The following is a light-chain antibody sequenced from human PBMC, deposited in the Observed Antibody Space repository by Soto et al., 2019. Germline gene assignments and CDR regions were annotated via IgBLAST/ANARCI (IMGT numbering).Light chain of an antibody. CDR1: NNDVGAYNY. V-gene: IGLV2-14*01. CDR3: SSYTSNSTLV. CDR2: EVS. J-gene: IGLJ3*02. Sequence: QSALTQPASVSGSPGQSITISCTGTNNDVGAYNYVSWYQQHPDKAPKLIIFEVSDRPSGVSNRFSGSNSGNTASLTISGLQAEDEADYFCSSYTSNSTLVFGGGTKVTVL.